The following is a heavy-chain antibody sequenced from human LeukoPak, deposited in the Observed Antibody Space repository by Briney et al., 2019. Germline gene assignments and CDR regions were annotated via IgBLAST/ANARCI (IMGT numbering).Heavy chain of an antibody. CDR1: GFTFSSYG. D-gene: IGHD5-18*01. CDR3: AKDSGYSYWGTFDI. J-gene: IGHJ3*02. Sequence: GGSQRLSCAASGFTFSSYGMHWVRQAPGKGLEWVAFIRYDGSNKYYADSVKGRFTISRDNSKNTLYLQMNSLRAEDTAVYYCAKDSGYSYWGTFDIWGQGTMVTVSS. CDR2: IRYDGSNK. V-gene: IGHV3-30*02.